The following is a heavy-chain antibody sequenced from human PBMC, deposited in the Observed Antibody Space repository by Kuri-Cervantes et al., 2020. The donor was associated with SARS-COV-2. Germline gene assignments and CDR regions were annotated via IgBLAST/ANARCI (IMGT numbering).Heavy chain of an antibody. D-gene: IGHD1-26*01. CDR1: GFTFSSYA. J-gene: IGHJ3*02. Sequence: GGSLRLSCAASGFTFSSYAMHWVRQAPGKGLEWVAVISYDGSNKYYADSVKGRFTISRDNSKNTLYLQMNSLRAEDTAVYYCARGKKRIVGATRLGAFDIWGQGTMVTVSS. V-gene: IGHV3-30*04. CDR2: ISYDGSNK. CDR3: ARGKKRIVGATRLGAFDI.